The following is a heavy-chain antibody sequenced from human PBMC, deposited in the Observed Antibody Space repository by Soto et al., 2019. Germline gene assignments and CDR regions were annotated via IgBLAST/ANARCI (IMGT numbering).Heavy chain of an antibody. V-gene: IGHV1-3*01. CDR3: ARDCITTTCHDYFDY. D-gene: IGHD2-2*01. CDR1: RFTYTDYA. Sequence: GASVKVSCKDSRFTYTDYAIHWIRQAPGQRLEWMGWINAGNGNTKYSQKFQGRVTIPRDTSASTAYMEVSSLRSEDTAVYYCARDCITTTCHDYFDYWGQGTLVTVSS. J-gene: IGHJ4*02. CDR2: INAGNGNT.